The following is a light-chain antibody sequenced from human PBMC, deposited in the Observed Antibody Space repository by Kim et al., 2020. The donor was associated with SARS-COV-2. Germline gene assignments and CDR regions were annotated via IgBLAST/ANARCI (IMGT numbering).Light chain of an antibody. CDR2: KAS. CDR3: QQYQSYWT. J-gene: IGKJ1*01. Sequence: SASVGDRVTITCRARQNIRSWLAWYQQKPGKAPKFLISKASSLESGVPSRFSGSGSGTEFTLTISNLQPDDFATYYCQQYQSYWTFGQGTKVDIK. CDR1: QNIRSW. V-gene: IGKV1-5*03.